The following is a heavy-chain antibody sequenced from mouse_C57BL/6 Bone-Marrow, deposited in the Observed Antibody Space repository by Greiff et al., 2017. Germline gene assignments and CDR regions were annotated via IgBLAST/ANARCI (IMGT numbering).Heavy chain of an antibody. Sequence: QVQLQQSGAELVRPGASVKLSCTASGYTFTNYWMHWVKQRPGQGLEWIGMIYPESGSTNYTEKFKSKATLTADKSSSTAYMQLSSLTSEDSAVYYCARHRGSYRAWFAYWGQGTLVTVSA. CDR2: IYPESGST. J-gene: IGHJ3*01. V-gene: IGHV1-64*01. CDR3: ARHRGSYRAWFAY. D-gene: IGHD1-1*02. CDR1: GYTFTNYW.